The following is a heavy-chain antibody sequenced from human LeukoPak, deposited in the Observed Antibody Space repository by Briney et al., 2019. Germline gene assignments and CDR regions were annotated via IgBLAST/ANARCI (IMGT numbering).Heavy chain of an antibody. J-gene: IGHJ4*02. CDR1: GFTFSSYA. V-gene: IGHV3-23*01. D-gene: IGHD3-10*01. Sequence: GGSLRLSCAASGFTFSSYAMSWVRQAPGKGLEWVSAISGSGGSTYYADSVKGRFTISRDNSKNSLYLQMNSLRAEDTAVYYCARDLLCYGSGRFPPNDYWGQGTLVTVSS. CDR3: ARDLLCYGSGRFPPNDY. CDR2: ISGSGGST.